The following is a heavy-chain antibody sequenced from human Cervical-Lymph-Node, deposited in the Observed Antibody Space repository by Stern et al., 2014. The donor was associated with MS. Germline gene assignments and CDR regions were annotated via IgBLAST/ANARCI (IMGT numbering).Heavy chain of an antibody. CDR2: IHPGNGDA. D-gene: IGHD6-13*01. Sequence: HVQLVQSGAEVKKPGASVKVSCKASGYTFTNYALHWVRQAPGQRPEWMGCIHPGNGDAKYSQNFQDRVTITRDTSANTVYMELRSLRVEDTAMYYCARGYSTTYLDYWGQGTLVTVSS. CDR1: GYTFTNYA. CDR3: ARGYSTTYLDY. V-gene: IGHV1-3*01. J-gene: IGHJ4*02.